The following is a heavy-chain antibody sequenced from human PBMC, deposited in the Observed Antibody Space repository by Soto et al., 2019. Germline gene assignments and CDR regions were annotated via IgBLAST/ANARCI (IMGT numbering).Heavy chain of an antibody. D-gene: IGHD6-19*01. CDR1: GGSISSNGRY. Sequence: QLQESGPGRVKPSETLSLTCTVSGGSISSNGRYWGWIRQPPGKGLEWLASINYSGSTYHNPSLKSRVTISIDTSKNQFSLRLSSVTAADTAVYYCARLGSSGWYQGSYLDSWGQGSLVTASS. CDR3: ARLGSSGWYQGSYLDS. J-gene: IGHJ4*02. CDR2: INYSGST. V-gene: IGHV4-39*01.